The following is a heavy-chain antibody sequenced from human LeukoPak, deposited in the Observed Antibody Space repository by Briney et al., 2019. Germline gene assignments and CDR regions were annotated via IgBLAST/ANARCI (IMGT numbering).Heavy chain of an antibody. J-gene: IGHJ4*02. CDR3: ARLTYGDYVDY. V-gene: IGHV4-31*03. CDR2: IYYSGRT. D-gene: IGHD4-17*01. Sequence: PSETLSLTCTVSSGSISSGGYYWSWIRQHPGKGLEWIGYIYYSGRTYYNPSLKSRVTISVDTSKNQLSLKLSSVTAADTAVYYCARLTYGDYVDYWGQGTLVTVSS. CDR1: SGSISSGGYY.